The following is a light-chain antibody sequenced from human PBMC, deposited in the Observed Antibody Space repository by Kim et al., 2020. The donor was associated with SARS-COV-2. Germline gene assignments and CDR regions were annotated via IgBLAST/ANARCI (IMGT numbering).Light chain of an antibody. V-gene: IGLV6-57*04. J-gene: IGLJ2*01. CDR3: QSYDSSNGVVL. CDR1: SDSIASNY. Sequence: NFMLTQPHSVSESPGKTVTISCTRSSDSIASNYVQWYQQRPGSVPTTVIYEDNQRPSGVPDRFSGSIDSSSNSASLTISGLKTEDEADYYCQSYDSSNGVVLFGGGTQLTVL. CDR2: EDN.